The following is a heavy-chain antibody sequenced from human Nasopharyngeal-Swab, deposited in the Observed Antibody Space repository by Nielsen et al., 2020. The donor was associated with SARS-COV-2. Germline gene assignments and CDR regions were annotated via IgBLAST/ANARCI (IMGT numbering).Heavy chain of an antibody. J-gene: IGHJ4*02. CDR3: AKDPSFVGSLQFDQ. D-gene: IGHD1-26*01. Sequence: GGSLRLSCAASGFTFSEYAFHWVRQAPGKGLEWVSVISGGGESTHYADSVKGRFSISRVDSRETVYLQMDSLRAEDTAVYYCAKDPSFVGSLQFDQWGRGTLVTVSS. CDR1: GFTFSEYA. CDR2: ISGGGEST. V-gene: IGHV3-23*01.